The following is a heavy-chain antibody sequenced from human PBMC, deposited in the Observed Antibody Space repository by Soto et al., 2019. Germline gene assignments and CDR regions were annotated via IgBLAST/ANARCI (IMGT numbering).Heavy chain of an antibody. CDR3: AGRHLGVTGSPWFDP. V-gene: IGHV2-26*01. D-gene: IGHD3-16*01. CDR2: IDSSGEK. CDR1: GLSITDSEMG. J-gene: IGHJ5*02. Sequence: QVTLKESGPVLVKPTETLTLRCTVSGLSITDSEMGVSWIRQPPGQPLEWLAHIDSSGEKSYRTFLKSRLAISKDTYKSKIVHTITNIDRAETATYYCAGRHLGVTGSPWFDPWGQGSPVTVSS.